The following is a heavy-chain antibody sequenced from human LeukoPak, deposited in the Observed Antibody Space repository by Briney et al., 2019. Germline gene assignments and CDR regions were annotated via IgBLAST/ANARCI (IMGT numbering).Heavy chain of an antibody. CDR1: GYIFTGYY. CDR2: INPNSGGT. V-gene: IGHV1-2*02. J-gene: IGHJ4*02. Sequence: ASVKVSCKASGYIFTGYYMHWVRQAPGQGLEWMGWINPNSGGTKYAQKFQGRVTMTSDTSISTAYMELSRLRSDDTAVYYCAREDATRIAPAGLRRLGFWGQGTLVTVSS. CDR3: AREDATRIAPAGLRRLGF. D-gene: IGHD6-13*01.